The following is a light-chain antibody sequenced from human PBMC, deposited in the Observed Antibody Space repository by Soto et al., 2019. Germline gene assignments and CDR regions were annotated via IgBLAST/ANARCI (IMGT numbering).Light chain of an antibody. CDR1: TSDIGGYNY. V-gene: IGLV2-14*03. CDR2: DVS. Sequence: QSALPQPASVSGSPGQSITISCTGSTSDIGGYNYVSWFQHHPGKAPKLMIYDVSNRPSGVSNRFSGSKSGDTASLTISGLQAEDEADYYCSSYTSNTTPYVFGTGTKVTVL. CDR3: SSYTSNTTPYV. J-gene: IGLJ1*01.